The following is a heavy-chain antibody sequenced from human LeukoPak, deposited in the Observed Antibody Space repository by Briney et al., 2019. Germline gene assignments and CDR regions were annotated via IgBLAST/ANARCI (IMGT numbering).Heavy chain of an antibody. J-gene: IGHJ4*02. CDR2: ISGSVGST. CDR1: GFTFSSYA. Sequence: AGGSLRLSCAASGFTFSSYAMNWVRQAPGKGLEWVSGISGSVGSTYYADSVKGRFTISRDNSKNTLYLQMNSLRAEDTAVYYCAKTPGYSSSSRCDHWGQGTLVTVSS. CDR3: AKTPGYSSSSRCDH. D-gene: IGHD6-6*01. V-gene: IGHV3-23*01.